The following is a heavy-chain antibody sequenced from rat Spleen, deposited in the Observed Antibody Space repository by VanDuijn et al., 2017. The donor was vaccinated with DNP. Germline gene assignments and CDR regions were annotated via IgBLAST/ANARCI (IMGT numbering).Heavy chain of an antibody. D-gene: IGHD1-6*01. CDR2: ISSGGRT. CDR3: ARWGIMPRGNV. Sequence: QVQLKESGPGLVQPSQTLSLTCTVSGFSLTSYGVSWVRQPPGKGLEWIAAISSGGRTYYNSALKSRLSINRDTSEDQVFLEMNSLQPEDTAMYFCARWGIMPRGNVWGQGTSVTVSS. V-gene: IGHV2S12*01. CDR1: GFSLTSYG. J-gene: IGHJ4*01.